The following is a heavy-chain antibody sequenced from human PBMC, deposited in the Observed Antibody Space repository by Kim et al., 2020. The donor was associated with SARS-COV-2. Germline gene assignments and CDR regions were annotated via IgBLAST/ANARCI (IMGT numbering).Heavy chain of an antibody. J-gene: IGHJ6*02. CDR1: GGSISSYY. V-gene: IGHV4-59*08. CDR3: ARTSGYSSSSNSEYYYGMDV. CDR2: IYYSGST. D-gene: IGHD6-13*01. Sequence: SETLSLTCTVSGGSISSYYWSWIRQPPGKGLEWIGYIYYSGSTNYNPSLKSRVTISVDTSKNQFSLKLSSVTAADTAVYYCARTSGYSSSSNSEYYYGMDVWGQGTTVTVSS.